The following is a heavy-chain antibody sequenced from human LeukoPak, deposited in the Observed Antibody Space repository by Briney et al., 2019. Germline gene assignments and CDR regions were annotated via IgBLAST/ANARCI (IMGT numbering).Heavy chain of an antibody. CDR2: IYHSGST. Sequence: PSETLSLTCAVYGGSFSGYYWSWIRQPPGKGLEWIGYIYHSGSTYYNPSLKSRVTISVDRSKNQFSLKLSSVTAADTAVYYCARGDCSGGSCYPGADYWGQGTLVTVSS. CDR1: GGSFSGYY. D-gene: IGHD2-15*01. J-gene: IGHJ4*02. V-gene: IGHV4-34*01. CDR3: ARGDCSGGSCYPGADY.